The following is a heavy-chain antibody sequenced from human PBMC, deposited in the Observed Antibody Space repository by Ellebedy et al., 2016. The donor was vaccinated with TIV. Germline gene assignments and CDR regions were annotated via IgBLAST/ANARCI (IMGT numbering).Heavy chain of an antibody. CDR2: SYSSGTI. V-gene: IGHV4-39*07. J-gene: IGHJ4*02. CDR3: ARDGTSVAFDY. D-gene: IGHD1-7*01. CDR1: GDSISSSPYY. Sequence: MPSETLSLTCTVSGDSISSSPYYWGWIRQPPGKGLEWIGSSYSSGTIFYNPSLKSRVTMSVDTSENQFSLRLTSVTAADTALYYCARDGTSVAFDYWGQGTLVTVSS.